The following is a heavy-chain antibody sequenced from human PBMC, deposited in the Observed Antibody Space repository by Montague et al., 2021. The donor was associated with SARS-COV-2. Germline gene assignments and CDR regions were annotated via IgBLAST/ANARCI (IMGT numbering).Heavy chain of an antibody. Sequence: SETLSLTCTVSGGSLNGYFWSWIRQAPGKTLEWLGYVHFSGITNYNPSLKSRVIISVDTSKTQISLKLSSVSAADTALYYCARAVVGAKTATIESWGQGTLVTVSS. V-gene: IGHV4-59*01. D-gene: IGHD2-15*01. J-gene: IGHJ4*02. CDR3: ARAVVGAKTATIES. CDR1: GGSLNGYF. CDR2: VHFSGIT.